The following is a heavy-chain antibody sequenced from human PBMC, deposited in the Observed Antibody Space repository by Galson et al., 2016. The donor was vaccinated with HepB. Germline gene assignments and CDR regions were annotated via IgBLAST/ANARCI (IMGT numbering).Heavy chain of an antibody. CDR1: GFTFSSYW. Sequence: LRLSCAASGFTFSSYWMHWVRQAPGKGLVWVSRIKSDESWKNYADSVKGRFTISRDNAKNTLYLQMNSLRAEDTAVYYCARDGDAYNFDYWGQGTLVTVAS. J-gene: IGHJ4*02. CDR2: IKSDESWK. D-gene: IGHD5-24*01. CDR3: ARDGDAYNFDY. V-gene: IGHV3-74*01.